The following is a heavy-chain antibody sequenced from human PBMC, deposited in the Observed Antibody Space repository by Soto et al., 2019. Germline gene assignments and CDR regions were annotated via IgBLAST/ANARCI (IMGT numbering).Heavy chain of an antibody. J-gene: IGHJ6*02. CDR1: GFTFSSYW. Sequence: EVQLVESGGGLVQPGGSLRLSCAASGFTFSSYWMHWVRQAPGKGLVWVSRLNSDGSSRYYGDSMKGRFSISRDNADNTVDLQMNSLRDEDTAVYYCARGLKNYYAMDVWGQGTTVTVSS. CDR3: ARGLKNYYAMDV. V-gene: IGHV3-74*01. CDR2: LNSDGSSR.